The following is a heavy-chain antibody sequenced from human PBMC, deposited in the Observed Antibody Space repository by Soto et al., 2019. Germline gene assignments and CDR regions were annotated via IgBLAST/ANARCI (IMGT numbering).Heavy chain of an antibody. J-gene: IGHJ4*02. CDR3: ARAPGLRVAHIDH. CDR2: VCHSGSS. CDR1: GSSVTGFY. Sequence: PXETLSLTCTVSGSSVTGFYWSWIRQPPGKGLEWIGYVCHSGSSNYNPSLKSRVTISVDTSKSQISLRLTSVTAADTAVYYCARAPGLRVAHIDHWGQGTLVTVSS. V-gene: IGHV4-59*02. D-gene: IGHD3-3*01.